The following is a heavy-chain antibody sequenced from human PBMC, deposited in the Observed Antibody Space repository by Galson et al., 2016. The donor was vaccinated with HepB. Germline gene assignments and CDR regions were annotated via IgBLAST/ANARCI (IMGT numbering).Heavy chain of an antibody. J-gene: IGHJ4*02. CDR3: AAARPPGLVLVY. CDR1: GHSIASYW. V-gene: IGHV5-51*01. Sequence: QSGAEVTEPGESLKISCKASGHSIASYWIGWVRQLPGKGLECMGIIDPSDSEIRSMPSFRGHVTISADKSTNTAYLQWSSLKASDTAVYYCAAARPPGLVLVYWGLGTRVTVSS. D-gene: IGHD2-8*02. CDR2: IDPSDSEI.